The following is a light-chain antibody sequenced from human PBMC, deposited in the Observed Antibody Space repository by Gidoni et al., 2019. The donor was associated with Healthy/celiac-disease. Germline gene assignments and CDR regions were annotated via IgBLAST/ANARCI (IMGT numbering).Light chain of an antibody. CDR1: QSISSW. V-gene: IGKV1-5*01. Sequence: DIQMTQSPSTLSASVGDRVTITCRASQSISSWLAWYQQKPGKAPKLLIYDASRLESGVPSRFSGSGSGTEFTLTISRLQPDDWATYYCEQYNSYPYTFGQGTKLEIK. CDR3: EQYNSYPYT. J-gene: IGKJ2*01. CDR2: DAS.